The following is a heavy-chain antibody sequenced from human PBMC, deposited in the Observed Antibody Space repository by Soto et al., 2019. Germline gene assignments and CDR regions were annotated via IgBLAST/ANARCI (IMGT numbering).Heavy chain of an antibody. D-gene: IGHD1-1*01. CDR3: AREPPSPRTGTSSGHDY. CDR1: GGTFSSYT. CDR2: IIPILGIA. Sequence: ASLKVSCKASGGTFSSYTISWVRQAPGQGLEWMGRIIPILGIANYAQKFQGRVTITADKSTSTAYMELSSLRSEDTAVYYCAREPPSPRTGTSSGHDYWGQGTLVTVSS. J-gene: IGHJ4*02. V-gene: IGHV1-69*04.